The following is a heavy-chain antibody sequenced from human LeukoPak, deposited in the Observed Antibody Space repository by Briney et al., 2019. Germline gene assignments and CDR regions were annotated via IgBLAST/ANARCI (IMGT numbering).Heavy chain of an antibody. CDR1: GYTFTGYY. CDR3: ARDWEGLGEYWYFDL. D-gene: IGHD1-26*01. Sequence: ASVKVSCEASGYTFTGYYMHWVRQAPGQGLEWMGWINPNSGGTNYAQKFQGRVTMTRDTSISTAYMELSRLRSDDTAVYCCARDWEGLGEYWYFDLWGRGTLVTVSS. V-gene: IGHV1-2*02. J-gene: IGHJ2*01. CDR2: INPNSGGT.